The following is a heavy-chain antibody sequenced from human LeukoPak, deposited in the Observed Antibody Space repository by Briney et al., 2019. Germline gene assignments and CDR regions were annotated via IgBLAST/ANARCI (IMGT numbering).Heavy chain of an antibody. CDR2: IDSSSTYI. CDR3: ARDPLGVTIPMDV. CDR1: GFTFSTYS. D-gene: IGHD1-26*01. V-gene: IGHV3-21*01. J-gene: IGHJ6*03. Sequence: GGSLRLSCVASGFTFSTYSMNRVRQAPGKGLEWVSSIDSSSTYIYTADSMKGRFTISRDNAKNSVYLQMNSLRAEDTAVYYCARDPLGVTIPMDVWGKGTTVTVSS.